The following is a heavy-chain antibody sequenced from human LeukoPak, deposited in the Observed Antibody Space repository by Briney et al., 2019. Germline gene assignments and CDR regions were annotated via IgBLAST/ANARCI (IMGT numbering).Heavy chain of an antibody. V-gene: IGHV1-18*04. CDR2: ISAYNGNT. D-gene: IGHD5-18*01. J-gene: IGHJ4*02. CDR3: ARDVVDTAMVVSVDY. Sequence: ASVKVSCKASGYTFTSYGISWVRQAPGQGLEWMGWISAYNGNTNYAQKLQGRVTMTTDTSTSTAYMELRSMRSDDTAVYYCARDVVDTAMVVSVDYWGQGTRVTVSS. CDR1: GYTFTSYG.